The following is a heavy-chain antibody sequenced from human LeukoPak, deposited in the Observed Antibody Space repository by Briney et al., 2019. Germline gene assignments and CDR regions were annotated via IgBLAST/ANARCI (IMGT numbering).Heavy chain of an antibody. Sequence: SETLSLTCTVSGGSISSHYWSWIRQPPGKGLEWIGYIYYSGSTNYNPSLKSRVTISVDTSKNQFSLKLSSVTAADTAVYYCARLAAGRSVPADDPWGQGTLVTVSS. D-gene: IGHD2-2*01. CDR3: ARLAAGRSVPADDP. CDR2: IYYSGST. V-gene: IGHV4-59*11. CDR1: GGSISSHY. J-gene: IGHJ5*02.